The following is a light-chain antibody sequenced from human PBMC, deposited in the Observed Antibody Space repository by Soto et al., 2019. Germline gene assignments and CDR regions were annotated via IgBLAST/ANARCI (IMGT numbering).Light chain of an antibody. CDR3: SSYTSSSTRV. V-gene: IGLV2-14*01. Sequence: QSALTQPASVSGSPGQSIPISCTGTSSDVGGYNYVSWYQQHPGKAPKLMIYEVSNRPSGVSNRFSGSKSGNTASLTISGLQAEDEADYYCSSYTSSSTRVFGTGTKVTV. CDR1: SSDVGGYNY. CDR2: EVS. J-gene: IGLJ1*01.